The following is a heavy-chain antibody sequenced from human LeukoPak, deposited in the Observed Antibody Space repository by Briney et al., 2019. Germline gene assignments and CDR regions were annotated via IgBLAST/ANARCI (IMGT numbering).Heavy chain of an antibody. CDR3: ARSPRDGYNSFDF. Sequence: GGSLRLSCAASGFTFSNHAMQWVRQAPGKGLEWVAAVSYDGTTKYYADSAKGRFTISRDNSKNTLYLQMNSLRAEDTAVYYCARSPRDGYNSFDFWGQGTLVTVSS. V-gene: IGHV3-30-3*01. J-gene: IGHJ4*02. CDR2: VSYDGTTK. CDR1: GFTFSNHA. D-gene: IGHD5-24*01.